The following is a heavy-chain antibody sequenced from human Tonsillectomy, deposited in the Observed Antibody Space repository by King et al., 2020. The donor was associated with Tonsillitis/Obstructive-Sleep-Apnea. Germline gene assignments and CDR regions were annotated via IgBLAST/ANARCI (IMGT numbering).Heavy chain of an antibody. CDR1: GFTFTNYV. D-gene: IGHD3-3*01. Sequence: VQLVESGGGLVQPGGSLGLSCAASGFTFTNYVMTWVRQAPGKGLEWVSSISGCGDTTYYADSVKGRFAVSSDNSKNTLYLQMNSLRAEDTALYYCAKDFLRFSESPPPPWFDPWGQGTLVTVSS. CDR3: AKDFLRFSESPPPPWFDP. J-gene: IGHJ5*02. V-gene: IGHV3-23*04. CDR2: ISGCGDTT.